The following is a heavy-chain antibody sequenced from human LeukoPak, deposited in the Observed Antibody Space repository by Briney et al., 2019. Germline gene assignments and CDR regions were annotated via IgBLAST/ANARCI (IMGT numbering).Heavy chain of an antibody. Sequence: SETLSLTCTVSGYSISSGYYWGWIRQPPGKGLEWIGSIYHSGSTYYNPSLKSRVTISVDTSKNQFSLKLSSVTAADTAVYYCARGFSRQWLVQGWFDPWGQGTLVTVSS. CDR3: ARGFSRQWLVQGWFDP. J-gene: IGHJ5*02. CDR2: IYHSGST. V-gene: IGHV4-38-2*02. D-gene: IGHD6-19*01. CDR1: GYSISSGYY.